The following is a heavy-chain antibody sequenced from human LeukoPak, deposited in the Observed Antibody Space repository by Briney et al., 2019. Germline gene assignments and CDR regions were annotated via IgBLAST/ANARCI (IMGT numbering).Heavy chain of an antibody. CDR3: ARTENWRGGDAFDI. CDR1: GGSISSYY. CDR2: IHTSGST. J-gene: IGHJ3*02. V-gene: IGHV4-4*07. Sequence: SETLSLTCTVSGGSISSYYWSWIRQPAGKGLEWLGRIHTSGSTNYNPSLKGRVTMSGDTSKNQFSLKLSSVTAADTAVYYCARTENWRGGDAFDIWGQGTMVTVSS. D-gene: IGHD1-1*01.